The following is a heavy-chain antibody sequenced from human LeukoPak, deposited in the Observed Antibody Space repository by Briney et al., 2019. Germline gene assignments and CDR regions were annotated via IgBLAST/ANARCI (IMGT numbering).Heavy chain of an antibody. Sequence: SETLSLTCAVYGGSFSGYYWSWIRQPPGKGLEWIGEINHSGSTNYNPSLKSRVTISVDTSKNQFSLKLSSVTAADTAVYYCARGLFYDFWSGFQAGYYGMDVWGQGTTVTVSS. J-gene: IGHJ6*02. V-gene: IGHV4-34*01. D-gene: IGHD3-3*01. CDR2: INHSGST. CDR3: ARGLFYDFWSGFQAGYYGMDV. CDR1: GGSFSGYY.